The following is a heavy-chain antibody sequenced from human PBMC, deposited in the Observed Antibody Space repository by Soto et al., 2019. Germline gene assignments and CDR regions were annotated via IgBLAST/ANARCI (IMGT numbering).Heavy chain of an antibody. D-gene: IGHD5-18*01. CDR2: IIPIFGTA. J-gene: IGHJ3*02. CDR3: ASGGYGHSDAFDI. V-gene: IGHV1-69*13. CDR1: GGTFSSYA. Sequence: SVKVSCKASGGTFSSYAISWVRQAPGQGLEWMGGIIPIFGTANYAQKFQGRVTITADESTSTAYMELSSLRSEDTAVYYCASGGYGHSDAFDIWGPGTMVTGSS.